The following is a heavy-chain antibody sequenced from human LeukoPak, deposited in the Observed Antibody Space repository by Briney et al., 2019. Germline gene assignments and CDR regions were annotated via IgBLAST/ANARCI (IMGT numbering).Heavy chain of an antibody. CDR2: INPNSGGT. J-gene: IGHJ5*02. CDR3: ARVLYCSSTSCQGWFDP. Sequence: GASVKVSCKASGYTFTGYYMHWVRQAPGQGLEWMGWINPNSGGTNYAQKFQGRVTMTRDTSISTAYMELSRLRSDDTAVYYCARVLYCSSTSCQGWFDPWGQGTLVTVSS. CDR1: GYTFTGYY. D-gene: IGHD2-2*01. V-gene: IGHV1-2*02.